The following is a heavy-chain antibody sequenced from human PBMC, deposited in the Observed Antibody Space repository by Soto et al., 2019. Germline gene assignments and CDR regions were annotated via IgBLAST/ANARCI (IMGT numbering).Heavy chain of an antibody. CDR3: ARDRVPAAGTSWFDP. D-gene: IGHD2-2*01. CDR2: IFHSGST. V-gene: IGHV4-4*02. Sequence: SETLSLTCAVSGGSISSTNWWSWVRQPPGKGLEWIGEIFHSGSTNYNPSLKSRVTISVDKSKNQFSLKLSSVTAADTAVYYCARDRVPAAGTSWFDPWGQGTLVTVSS. CDR1: GGSISSTNW. J-gene: IGHJ5*02.